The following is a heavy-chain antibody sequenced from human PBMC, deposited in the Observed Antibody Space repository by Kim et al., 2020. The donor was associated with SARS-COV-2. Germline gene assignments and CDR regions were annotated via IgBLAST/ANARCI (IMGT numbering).Heavy chain of an antibody. CDR3: ARDRRITIFGVVIEDAFDI. V-gene: IGHV4-4*07. CDR1: GGSISSYY. CDR2: IYTSGST. D-gene: IGHD3-3*01. J-gene: IGHJ3*02. Sequence: SETLSLTCTVSGGSISSYYWSWIRQPAGKGLEWIGRIYTSGSTNYNPSLKSRVTMSVDTSKNQFSLKLSSVTAADMAVYYCARDRRITIFGVVIEDAFDIWGQGTMVTVSS.